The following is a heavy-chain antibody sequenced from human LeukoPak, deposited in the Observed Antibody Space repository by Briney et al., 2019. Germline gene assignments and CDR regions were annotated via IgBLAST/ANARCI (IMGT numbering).Heavy chain of an antibody. Sequence: SETLSLTCTVSGGSISSGDYYWSWIRQPPGKGLEWIGYIYYSGSTYYNPSLKSRVTISVDTSKNQFSLKLSSVTAADTAVYYCARDGFSVAARLTSNYYYYGMDVWGQGTTVTVSS. J-gene: IGHJ6*02. CDR1: GGSISSGDYY. CDR2: IYYSGST. CDR3: ARDGFSVAARLTSNYYYYGMDV. V-gene: IGHV4-30-4*01. D-gene: IGHD6-6*01.